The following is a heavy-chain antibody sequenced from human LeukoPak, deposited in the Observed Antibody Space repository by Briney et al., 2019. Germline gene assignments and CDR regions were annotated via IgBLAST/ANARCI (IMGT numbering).Heavy chain of an antibody. J-gene: IGHJ4*02. CDR2: IYYSGST. Sequence: PSETLSLTCTVSGGSISSSSYYWGWIRQPPGKRLEWIGSIYYSGSTYYNPSLKSRVTISVDTSKNQFSLKLSSVTAADTAVYYCARVKSSYYGSGSYSDYWGQGTLVTVSS. D-gene: IGHD3-10*01. V-gene: IGHV4-39*07. CDR1: GGSISSSSYY. CDR3: ARVKSSYYGSGSYSDY.